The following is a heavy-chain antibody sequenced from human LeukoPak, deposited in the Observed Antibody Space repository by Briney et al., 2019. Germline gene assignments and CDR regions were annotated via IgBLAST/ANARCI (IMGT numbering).Heavy chain of an antibody. CDR3: ARRRLDSSGYFDC. Sequence: PGGSLRLSCAASGFTFSSYGMHWVRQAPGKGLEWVAVIWYDGSNKYYADSVKGRFTISRDTSNNTLFLQLNNLRDEDTALYYCARRRLDSSGYFDCWGQGTLVTVSS. CDR2: IWYDGSNK. V-gene: IGHV3-33*01. D-gene: IGHD3-22*01. CDR1: GFTFSSYG. J-gene: IGHJ4*02.